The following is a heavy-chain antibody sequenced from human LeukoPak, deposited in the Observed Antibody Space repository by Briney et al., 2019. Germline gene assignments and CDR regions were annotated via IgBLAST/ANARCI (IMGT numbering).Heavy chain of an antibody. CDR1: GGSISSGDYY. V-gene: IGHV4-30-4*01. J-gene: IGHJ4*02. D-gene: IGHD3/OR15-3a*01. CDR2: IYYSGST. CDR3: ARHWGTRYSNFDF. Sequence: PSETLSLTCTVSGGSISSGDYYWSWIRQPPGKGLEWIGYIYYSGSTYYTPSLKSRITISVDTSKNQFSLKLSSVTIADTAVYYCARHWGTRYSNFDFWGQGTLVTVSS.